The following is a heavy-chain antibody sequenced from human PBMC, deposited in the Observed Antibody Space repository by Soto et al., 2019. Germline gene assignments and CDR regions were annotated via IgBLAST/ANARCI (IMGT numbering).Heavy chain of an antibody. J-gene: IGHJ6*02. V-gene: IGHV3-23*01. CDR2: IIDSGGST. CDR1: GFTFISCA. Sequence: GVPLRLSCAAAGFTFISCAMGCVRQAPGKGLEWVSDIIDSGGSTYYADSVKGRFTISRDNSKSTLYLQMNSLRAEDTALYYCAKGRSYYYYYGVDVWGQGTTVTVSS. CDR3: AKGRSYYYYYGVDV.